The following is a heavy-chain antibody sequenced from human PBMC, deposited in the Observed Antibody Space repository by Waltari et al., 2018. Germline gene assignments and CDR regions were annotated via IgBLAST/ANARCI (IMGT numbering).Heavy chain of an antibody. Sequence: QVQLQQWGAGLLKPSETLSLTCAVYGGSFSGYYWSWIRQPPGKGLEWIGEINHSGSTNYSPSLKSRVTISVDTSKNQFSLKLSSVTAADTAVYYCARASRRYYYGSGSYPYYYGMDVWGQGTTVTVSS. V-gene: IGHV4-34*01. D-gene: IGHD3-10*01. CDR1: GGSFSGYY. J-gene: IGHJ6*02. CDR2: INHSGST. CDR3: ARASRRYYYGSGSYPYYYGMDV.